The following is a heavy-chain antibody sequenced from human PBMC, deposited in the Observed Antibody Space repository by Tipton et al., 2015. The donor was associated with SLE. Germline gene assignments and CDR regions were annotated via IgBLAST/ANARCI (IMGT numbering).Heavy chain of an antibody. D-gene: IGHD1-26*01. J-gene: IGHJ3*02. Sequence: TLSLTCTVSGGSISSSNYYWGWLRPPPGKGMEWIGKIYYSGGTYNNPSLKSRVSMSVDTSKNQFSLKLSSVTAADTAVYYCAREGVMKSSELRAFDIWGQGTMVTVSS. CDR2: IYYSGGT. CDR3: AREGVMKSSELRAFDI. CDR1: GGSISSSNYY. V-gene: IGHV4-39*07.